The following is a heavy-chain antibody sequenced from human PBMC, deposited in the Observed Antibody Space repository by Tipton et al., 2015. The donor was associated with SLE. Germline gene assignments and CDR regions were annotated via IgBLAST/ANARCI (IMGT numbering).Heavy chain of an antibody. CDR1: GDSINNNNYY. D-gene: IGHD3-16*01. Sequence: TLSLTCTISGDSINNNNYYWGWIRQPPGKGLEWIGNINYSGTTYYNPSLKTRVTVSVDTSKIQFSLRLTSVTAADTATYYCARAIGANYFHVWGQGMLVTVSA. V-gene: IGHV4-39*07. J-gene: IGHJ4*02. CDR2: INYSGTT. CDR3: ARAIGANYFHV.